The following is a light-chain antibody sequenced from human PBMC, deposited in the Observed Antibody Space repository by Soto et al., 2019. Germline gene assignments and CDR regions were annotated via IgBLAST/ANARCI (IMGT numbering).Light chain of an antibody. CDR1: QSVSSSY. Sequence: EIVFTQSPGTLSLSPGERATLSCRASQSVSSSYLAWYQQKPGQAPRPLIYSASRRATGIPDRFSGSESGTDFTLTISSLQSEDFAVYYCQQYNNWSFGQGTRLEIK. CDR2: SAS. CDR3: QQYNNWS. V-gene: IGKV3-20*01. J-gene: IGKJ5*01.